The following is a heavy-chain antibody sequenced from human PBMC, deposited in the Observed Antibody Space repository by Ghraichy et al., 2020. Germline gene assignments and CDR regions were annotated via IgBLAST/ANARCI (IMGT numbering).Heavy chain of an antibody. CDR2: INPNSGGT. V-gene: IGHV1-2*02. D-gene: IGHD3-22*01. J-gene: IGHJ4*02. CDR3: ARDSSPYYYDSSTAGYYFDY. CDR1: GYTFTGYY. Sequence: ASVKVSCKASGYTFTGYYMHWVRQAPGQGLEWMGWINPNSGGTKYAQKFQGRVTMTRDTSISTAYMELSRLRSDDTAVYYCARDSSPYYYDSSTAGYYFDYWGQGSLVTVSS.